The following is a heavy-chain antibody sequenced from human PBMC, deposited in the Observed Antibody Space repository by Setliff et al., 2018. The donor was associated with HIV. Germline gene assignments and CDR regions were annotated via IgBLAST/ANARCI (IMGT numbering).Heavy chain of an antibody. CDR3: ARATVAIFGVVTAILHYFDY. J-gene: IGHJ4*02. V-gene: IGHV4-38-2*01. D-gene: IGHD3-3*01. Sequence: LSLTCAVSGYSIRSGYYWAWIRQPPGKRLEWIGEIYHSGRTNYNPSLKSRVTISVDTSKNQFSLKLSSVTAADTAVYYCARATVAIFGVVTAILHYFDYWGQGTLVTVSS. CDR2: IYHSGRT. CDR1: GYSIRSGYY.